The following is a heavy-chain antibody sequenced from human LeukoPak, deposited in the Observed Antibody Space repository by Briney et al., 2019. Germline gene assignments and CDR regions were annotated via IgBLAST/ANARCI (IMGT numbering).Heavy chain of an antibody. CDR2: INPSGGST. V-gene: IGHV1-46*01. CDR3: ARGDYYGSGSYYNAPPGMDV. CDR1: GYTFTRYY. J-gene: IGHJ6*02. D-gene: IGHD3-10*01. Sequence: ASVKVSCKASGYTFTRYYIHWVRQAPGQGLEWMGIINPSGGSTNYAQKFQGRVTMTRNTSISTAYMELSSLRSEDTAVYYCARGDYYGSGSYYNAPPGMDVWGQGTTVTVSS.